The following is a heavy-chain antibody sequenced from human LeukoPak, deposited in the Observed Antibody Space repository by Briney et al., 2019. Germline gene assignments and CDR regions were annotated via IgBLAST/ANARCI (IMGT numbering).Heavy chain of an antibody. CDR2: IYTSGST. Sequence: PSETLSLTCTVSGGSISSYYWSWIRQPAGKGLEWIGRIYTSGSTNYNPSLKSRVTMSVDTSKNQFSLKLSSVTAADTAVYYCARPDQRGYSYGYSAFDIWGQGTMVTVSS. D-gene: IGHD5-18*01. CDR3: ARPDQRGYSYGYSAFDI. V-gene: IGHV4-4*07. J-gene: IGHJ3*02. CDR1: GGSISSYY.